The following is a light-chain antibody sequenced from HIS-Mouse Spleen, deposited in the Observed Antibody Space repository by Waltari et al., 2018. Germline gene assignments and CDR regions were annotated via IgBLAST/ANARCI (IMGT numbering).Light chain of an antibody. CDR3: CSYAGSSTWV. J-gene: IGLJ3*02. CDR1: SSDVGSNNL. CDR2: VGS. Sequence: QSAPTQPASVSGSPGQSITISCTGTSSDVGSNNLVSWYQQHPGKAPKLMIYVGSKRPSGVSNRFSGSKSGNTASLTISGLQAEDEADYYCCSYAGSSTWVFGGGTKLTVL. V-gene: IGLV2-23*01.